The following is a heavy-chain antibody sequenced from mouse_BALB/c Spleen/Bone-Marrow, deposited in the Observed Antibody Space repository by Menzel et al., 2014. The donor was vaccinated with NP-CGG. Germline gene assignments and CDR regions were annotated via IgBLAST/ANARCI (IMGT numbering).Heavy chain of an antibody. CDR2: IWGDGST. Sequence: VKLVESGPGLVAPSQSLSITCTVSGFSLTGYGVSWVRQPPGKGLEWLGMIWGDGSTDYNSALKSRLSITKDNSKSQVLLKMSSLQTDDTARYYCARDSFLITRALDYWGQGTSVTVSS. D-gene: IGHD2-4*01. J-gene: IGHJ4*01. CDR1: GFSLTGYG. CDR3: ARDSFLITRALDY. V-gene: IGHV2-6-7*01.